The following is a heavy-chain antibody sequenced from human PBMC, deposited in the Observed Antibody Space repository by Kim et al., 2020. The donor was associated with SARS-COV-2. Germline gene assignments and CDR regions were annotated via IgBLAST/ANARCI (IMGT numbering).Heavy chain of an antibody. CDR2: IYSVGST. CDR1: GFVVGSNY. Sequence: GGSLRLSCAASGFVVGSNYMSWVRQAPGRGLEWVSLIYSVGSTYYADSVKGRFTISRDNSKNTLYLQMNSLGVEDTAVYYCARVGGGTSYYGSGTYYLLGYWGQGTLVTVSS. CDR3: ARVGGGTSYYGSGTYYLLGY. V-gene: IGHV3-53*01. D-gene: IGHD3-10*01. J-gene: IGHJ4*02.